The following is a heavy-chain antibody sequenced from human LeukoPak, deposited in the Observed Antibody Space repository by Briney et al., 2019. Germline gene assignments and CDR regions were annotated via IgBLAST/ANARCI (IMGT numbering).Heavy chain of an antibody. CDR2: TNQDGSEK. D-gene: IGHD5-18*01. Sequence: PGGSLRLSCVASGFTHSSYWMAWVRQAPGKGLEWVANTNQDGSEKHYVDSVKGRLTISRDNAKNALCLQMNSLRAEDTAVYYCARDRGYSTFDMWGQGTMVTVSS. V-gene: IGHV3-7*05. CDR3: ARDRGYSTFDM. CDR1: GFTHSSYW. J-gene: IGHJ3*02.